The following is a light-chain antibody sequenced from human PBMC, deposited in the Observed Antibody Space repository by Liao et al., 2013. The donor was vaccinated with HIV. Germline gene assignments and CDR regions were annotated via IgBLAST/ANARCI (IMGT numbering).Light chain of an antibody. CDR1: ALPKQY. J-gene: IGLJ1*01. Sequence: SYELTQPPSVSVSPGQTARITCSGDALPKQYAFWFQQKPGQAPVLVIYKDIERPSGIPERFSGSNSGNTATLTISGTQAMDEADYYCQAWDSSTFYVFGTGTKVTVL. CDR2: KDI. V-gene: IGLV3-25*02. CDR3: QAWDSSTFYV.